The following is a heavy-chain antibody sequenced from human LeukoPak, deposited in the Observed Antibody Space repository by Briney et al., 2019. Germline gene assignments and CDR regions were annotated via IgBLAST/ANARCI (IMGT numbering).Heavy chain of an antibody. J-gene: IGHJ4*02. D-gene: IGHD3-10*01. CDR3: AKNIRLWFGEGFDY. CDR1: GFTFSSYD. Sequence: GGSLRLSCAASGFTFSSYDMHWVRQATGKGLEWVSAIGTAGDTYYPGSVKGRFTISRENTKNSLYLQMNSLRAEDTALYFCAKNIRLWFGEGFDYWGQGTLVTVSS. CDR2: IGTAGDT. V-gene: IGHV3-13*01.